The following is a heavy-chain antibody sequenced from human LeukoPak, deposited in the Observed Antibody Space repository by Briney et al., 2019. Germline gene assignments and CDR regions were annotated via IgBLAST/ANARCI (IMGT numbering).Heavy chain of an antibody. CDR1: GFPVSSSY. CDR3: TKDLRYYYADNHSEMDEHDY. V-gene: IGHV3-53*05. J-gene: IGHJ4*02. D-gene: IGHD4-23*01. CDR2: IYSGGST. Sequence: PGGSLRLSCAASGFPVSSSYMSWVRQAPGKGLEGVSVIYSGGSTYYADSVKGRFTISRDNSRNTLSLQMSSLRVEDTALFYCTKDLRYYYADNHSEMDEHDYWGQGTLVTVSS.